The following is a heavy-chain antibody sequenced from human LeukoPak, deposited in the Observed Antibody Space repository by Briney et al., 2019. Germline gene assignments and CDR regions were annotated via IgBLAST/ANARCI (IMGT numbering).Heavy chain of an antibody. CDR1: GDSISSPY. J-gene: IGHJ4*02. D-gene: IGHD6-6*01. CDR2: IYYSGST. V-gene: IGHV4-59*11. CDR3: ARFHYSSWNFDY. Sequence: SETLSLTCTVSGDSISSPYWSWIRQPPGKGLEWIGSIYYSGSTNYNPSLKNRVTISVDTSKNQFSLKLSSVTAADTAVYYCARFHYSSWNFDYWGQGTLVAVSS.